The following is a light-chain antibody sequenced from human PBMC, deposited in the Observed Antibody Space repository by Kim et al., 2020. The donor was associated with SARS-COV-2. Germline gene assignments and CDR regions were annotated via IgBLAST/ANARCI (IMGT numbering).Light chain of an antibody. CDR3: QRYGNSPIT. CDR2: GAS. J-gene: IGKJ5*01. Sequence: SPGDRAARSCRASQGVAGNYLAWYQQKPGQAPRLLISGASSRATGIPDRCSGSGSGTDFTITISRLEPEDFAEYYCQRYGNSPITFGQGTRLEIK. CDR1: QGVAGNY. V-gene: IGKV3-20*01.